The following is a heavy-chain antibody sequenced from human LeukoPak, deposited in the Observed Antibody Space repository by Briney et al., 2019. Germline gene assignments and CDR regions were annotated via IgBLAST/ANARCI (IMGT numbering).Heavy chain of an antibody. V-gene: IGHV3-7*01. CDR2: INQDGSEK. J-gene: IGHJ4*02. Sequence: PGGSLRLSCVASGFSFSNFWMIWVRQAPGKGLEWVANINQDGSEKNYVDSVKGRFTISRDNARNSLYLQMYSLRAEDTAVYYCVKDRSRTTVTRFDSWGLGTLVTVSS. CDR3: VKDRSRTTVTRFDS. CDR1: GFSFSNFW. D-gene: IGHD4-17*01.